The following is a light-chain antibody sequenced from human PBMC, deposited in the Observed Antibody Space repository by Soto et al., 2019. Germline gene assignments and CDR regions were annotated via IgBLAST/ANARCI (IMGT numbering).Light chain of an antibody. CDR3: QQYNNWPPWT. CDR1: QSVSSN. CDR2: GAS. J-gene: IGKJ1*01. V-gene: IGKV3-15*01. Sequence: EIVMTQAPATPSVSPGEKATLSCRALQSVSSNLAWYQQKPGQAPRLLIYGASTRATGIPARFSGSGSGTEFTLTISSLQSEDFVVYYCQQYNNWPPWTFGQGTKV.